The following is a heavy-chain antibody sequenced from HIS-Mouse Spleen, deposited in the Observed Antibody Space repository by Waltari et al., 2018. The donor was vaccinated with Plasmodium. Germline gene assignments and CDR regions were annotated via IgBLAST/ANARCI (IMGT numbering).Heavy chain of an antibody. J-gene: IGHJ4*02. V-gene: IGHV4-39*07. CDR3: ARVGRGYSGYDSVVVGY. Sequence: QLQLQESGPGLVKPSETLSLTCTVSGGSISSSSYYWGWIRQPPGKGLEWIGSIYYSGRNYENPSLKSRVTIAVDTSKNQFSLKLSSVTAADTAVYYGARVGRGYSGYDSVVVGYWGQGTLVTVSS. CDR1: GGSISSSSYY. CDR2: IYYSGRN. D-gene: IGHD5-12*01.